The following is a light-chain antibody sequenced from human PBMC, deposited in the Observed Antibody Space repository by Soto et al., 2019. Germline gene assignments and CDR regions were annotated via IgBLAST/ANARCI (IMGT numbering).Light chain of an antibody. CDR2: GAS. CDR1: QSVSSSY. Sequence: EIVLTQSPGTLSLSPGDRATLSCRASQSVSSSYLAWYQQKPGQAPRLLIYGASSRATGIPDRFSGSGSVTDVTLTISRLEPEDFAVYYCQQYGSSLVFTFGPGTKVDIK. V-gene: IGKV3-20*01. J-gene: IGKJ3*01. CDR3: QQYGSSLVFT.